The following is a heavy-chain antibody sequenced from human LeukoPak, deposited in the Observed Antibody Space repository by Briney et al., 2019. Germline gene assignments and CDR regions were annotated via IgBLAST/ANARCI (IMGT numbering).Heavy chain of an antibody. D-gene: IGHD6-13*01. CDR2: IYSSGNT. J-gene: IGHJ4*02. CDR3: ARSVSSWLFDY. V-gene: IGHV4-4*07. CDR1: GGSISSHY. Sequence: PSETLSLTCTVSGGSISSHYWTWIRQPAGKGLEWIGRIYSSGNTNYNPSLKSRVTMSLDTSKNQFSLKLSSVTAADTAVYYCARSVSSWLFDYWGQGTLVTVSS.